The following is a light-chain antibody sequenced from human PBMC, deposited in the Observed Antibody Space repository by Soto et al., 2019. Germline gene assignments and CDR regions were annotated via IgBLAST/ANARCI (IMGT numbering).Light chain of an antibody. CDR3: QVWDRSSDHHV. V-gene: IGLV3-21*01. J-gene: IGLJ1*01. CDR1: QIGSKT. Sequence: SYVLTQPPSVSVAPGKTATITCGGNQIGSKTVHRHQQKPGQAPVVVIYYDTDRPSGIPERFSGSISGNTATLTISRVEAGDEADYYCQVWDRSSDHHVFGTGTKLTVL. CDR2: YDT.